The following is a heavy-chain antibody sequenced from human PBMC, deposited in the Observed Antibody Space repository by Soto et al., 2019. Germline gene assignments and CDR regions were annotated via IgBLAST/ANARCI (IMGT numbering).Heavy chain of an antibody. V-gene: IGHV4-34*01. D-gene: IGHD2-21*02. CDR2: INHSGTI. Sequence: SETLSLTYAVYDGYFSGYYWTWIRQPPGKGLEWIGEINHSGTINFNPSLKSRLTISLDTSKKHFSLKLSSVTDADTAAYYCARADRTLVTSYSLDVWGQGTTVTVSS. CDR1: DGYFSGYY. J-gene: IGHJ6*02. CDR3: ARADRTLVTSYSLDV.